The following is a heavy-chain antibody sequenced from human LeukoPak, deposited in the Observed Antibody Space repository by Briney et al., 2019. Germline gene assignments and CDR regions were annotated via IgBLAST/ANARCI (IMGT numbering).Heavy chain of an antibody. Sequence: GASVKVSCKASGYTFTSYGISWVRQAPGQGLEWMGWISAYNGNTNYAQKLQGRVTMTTDTSTSTAYMELRSLRSDDTAVYYCAREMCPYRSSYYFGYWGQGTLVTVSS. V-gene: IGHV1-18*04. CDR1: GYTFTSYG. D-gene: IGHD6-13*01. J-gene: IGHJ4*02. CDR3: AREMCPYRSSYYFGY. CDR2: ISAYNGNT.